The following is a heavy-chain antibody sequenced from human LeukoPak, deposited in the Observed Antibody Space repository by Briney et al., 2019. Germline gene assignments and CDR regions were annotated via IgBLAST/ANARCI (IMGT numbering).Heavy chain of an antibody. D-gene: IGHD5-24*01. CDR3: ARKGITDNWFDP. CDR2: IIPIFGTA. J-gene: IGHJ5*02. CDR1: GGTFSSYA. V-gene: IGHV1-69*13. Sequence: GPSVQVSCKASGGTFSSYAISWVRPAPGQGLEWMGGIIPIFGTANYAQKFQGRVTITADESTSTAYMELSSLRSEDTAVYYCARKGITDNWFDPWGQGTLVTVSS.